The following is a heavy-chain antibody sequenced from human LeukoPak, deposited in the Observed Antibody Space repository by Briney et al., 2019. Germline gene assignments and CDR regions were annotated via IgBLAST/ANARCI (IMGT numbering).Heavy chain of an antibody. CDR3: ARRTKGGNYYYYYMDV. CDR1: GGSISSYY. CDR2: IYTSGST. D-gene: IGHD1-1*01. Sequence: SEILSLTCTVSGGSISSYYWSWIRQPPGKGLEWIGYIYTSGSTNYNPSLKSRVTISVDTSKNQFSLKLSSVTAADTAVYYCARRTKGGNYYYYYMDVWGKGTTVTVSS. V-gene: IGHV4-4*09. J-gene: IGHJ6*03.